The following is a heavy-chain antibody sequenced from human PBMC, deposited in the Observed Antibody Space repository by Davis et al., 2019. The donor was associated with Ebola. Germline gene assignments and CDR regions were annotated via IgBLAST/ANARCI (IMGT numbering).Heavy chain of an antibody. CDR2: ISTDGGTT. D-gene: IGHD1-26*01. V-gene: IGHV3-74*01. Sequence: HTGGSLRLSCAASGFTFSSYWMHWVRQAPGKGLVWVSRISTDGGTTDYADSVKDRFTISRDNAKNTLYLQMNSLRAEDTAVYYCARNPGGTYGKFDYWGQGSLVTVSS. CDR1: GFTFSSYW. CDR3: ARNPGGTYGKFDY. J-gene: IGHJ4*02.